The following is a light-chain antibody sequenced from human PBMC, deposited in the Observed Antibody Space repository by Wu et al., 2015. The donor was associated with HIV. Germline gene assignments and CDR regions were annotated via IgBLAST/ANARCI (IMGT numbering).Light chain of an antibody. CDR3: QKYNTAPWT. CDR1: QSISSW. CDR2: KAS. V-gene: IGKV1-5*03. Sequence: DIQMTQSPSTLSASVGDRVTITCRASQSISSWLAWYQQKPGKAPNLLINKASSLESGVPSRFSGSGSGTDFTLTISSLQPEDVATYYCQKYNTAPWTFGQGTKVEMK. J-gene: IGKJ1*01.